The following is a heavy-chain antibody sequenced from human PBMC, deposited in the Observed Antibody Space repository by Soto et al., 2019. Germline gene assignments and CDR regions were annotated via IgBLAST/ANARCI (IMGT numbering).Heavy chain of an antibody. CDR1: GYSFTTYW. D-gene: IGHD3-22*01. J-gene: IGHJ3*02. CDR3: ARPPNYDSTAFGI. CDR2: IYASDSDT. Sequence: PGESLKLSCKGSGYSFTTYWIGWVRQMPGKGLEWMGIIYASDSDTRYSPSFEGQVTISVDKSISTAYLQWSRLEASDTAMYYCARPPNYDSTAFGIWGQGTMVTVSS. V-gene: IGHV5-51*01.